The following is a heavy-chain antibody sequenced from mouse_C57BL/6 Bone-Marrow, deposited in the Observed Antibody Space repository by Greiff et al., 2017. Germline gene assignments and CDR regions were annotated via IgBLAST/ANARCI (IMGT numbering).Heavy chain of an antibody. Sequence: VQLQQSGAELVKPGASVKLSCTASGFNIKDYYMHWVKQRTEQGLEWIGRIDPEDGETKYAPKFQGKATITADTSSNTAYLQLSSLTSADTAVYYFAMVGITTVGATVKYAMDHWGQGTSVTVSS. CDR3: AMVGITTVGATVKYAMDH. J-gene: IGHJ4*01. CDR2: IDPEDGET. V-gene: IGHV14-2*01. CDR1: GFNIKDYY. D-gene: IGHD1-1*01.